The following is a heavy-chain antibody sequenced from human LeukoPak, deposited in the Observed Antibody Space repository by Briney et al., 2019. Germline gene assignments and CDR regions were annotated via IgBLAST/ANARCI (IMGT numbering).Heavy chain of an antibody. J-gene: IGHJ5*02. V-gene: IGHV1-18*01. CDR1: GYTFTSYG. CDR3: ARGYCSGGSCYREDWFDP. CDR2: ISAYNGNT. D-gene: IGHD2-15*01. Sequence: ASVKVSCKASGYTFTSYGISWVRQAPGQGLEWMGWISAYNGNTNYAQKLQGRVTMTTDTSTSTAYMELRSLRFDDTAVYYCARGYCSGGSCYREDWFDPWGQGTLVTVSS.